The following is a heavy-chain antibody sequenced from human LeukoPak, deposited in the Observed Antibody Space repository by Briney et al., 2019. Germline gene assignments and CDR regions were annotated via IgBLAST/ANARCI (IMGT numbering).Heavy chain of an antibody. J-gene: IGHJ3*02. V-gene: IGHV3-7*01. CDR3: ARDWVAGVPFDAFDI. CDR1: GFTLSGYW. D-gene: IGHD3-10*01. Sequence: GGSLRLSCAASGFTLSGYWMSWVRQGPGKGLEWVANIKEDGSETYYVDSVKGRFAISRDNAKNSLYLHMNSLTAEDTAMYYCARDWVAGVPFDAFDIWGQGTMVSVSS. CDR2: IKEDGSET.